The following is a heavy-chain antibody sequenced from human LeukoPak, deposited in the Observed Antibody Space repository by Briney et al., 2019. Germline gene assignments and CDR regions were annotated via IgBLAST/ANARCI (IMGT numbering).Heavy chain of an antibody. V-gene: IGHV3-23*01. D-gene: IGHD3-22*01. CDR3: AKDLITYYYDSSGPDAFDI. J-gene: IGHJ3*02. Sequence: GGSLRLSCATSGFSFSSYAMSWVRQAPGKWLEWVSAISGSGGSTYYADSVKGRFTISRDNSKNTLYLQMNSLRAEDTAVYYCAKDLITYYYDSSGPDAFDIWGQGTMVTVSS. CDR1: GFSFSSYA. CDR2: ISGSGGST.